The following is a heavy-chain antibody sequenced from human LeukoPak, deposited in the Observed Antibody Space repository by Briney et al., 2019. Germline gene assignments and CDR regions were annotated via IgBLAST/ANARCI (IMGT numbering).Heavy chain of an antibody. CDR2: INHSGST. Sequence: SETLSLTCAVSGGSFSGYYWNWIRQPPGKGLEWIGEINHSGSTNYNPSLKSRVTISVDTSKNQFSLKLTSVTAADTAVYYCARRGFLEWLSYFDYWGQGTLVTVSS. V-gene: IGHV4-34*01. D-gene: IGHD3-3*01. J-gene: IGHJ4*02. CDR3: ARRGFLEWLSYFDY. CDR1: GGSFSGYY.